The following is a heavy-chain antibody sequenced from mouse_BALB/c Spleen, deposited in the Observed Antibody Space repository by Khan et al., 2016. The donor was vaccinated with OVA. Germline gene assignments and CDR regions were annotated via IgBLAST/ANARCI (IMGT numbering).Heavy chain of an antibody. V-gene: IGHV1S136*01. Sequence: VRLQHSGPELVKPGASVKMSCKASGYTFTSYVIHWVKQKPGQGLEWIGYIYPYNDDTKYIEKFKGKATLTSDKSSSTAYMELSSLTSEDSAVYFCATQGSTYTWFTYWGQGTLVSVSA. CDR3: ATQGSTYTWFTY. CDR1: GYTFTSYV. D-gene: IGHD1-1*01. CDR2: IYPYNDDT. J-gene: IGHJ3*01.